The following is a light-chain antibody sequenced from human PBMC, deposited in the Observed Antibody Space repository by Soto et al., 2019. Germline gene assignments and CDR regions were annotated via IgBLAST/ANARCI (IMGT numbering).Light chain of an antibody. CDR3: QQYNNWPLT. J-gene: IGKJ4*01. CDR2: GAT. V-gene: IGKV3D-15*01. CDR1: QTVRDN. Sequence: VLTQSPGTLSLSPVERAKLSCRASQTVRDNLGWYQQKPGQPPRLLIYGATTRATGIPARFSGSGSGTEFTLTISSLQSEDFAVYYCQQYNNWPLTVGGGTKVDIK.